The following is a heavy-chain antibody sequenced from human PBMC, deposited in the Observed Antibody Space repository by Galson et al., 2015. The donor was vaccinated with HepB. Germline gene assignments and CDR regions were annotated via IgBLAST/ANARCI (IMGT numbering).Heavy chain of an antibody. CDR3: AKGLNMDYYYYMDV. J-gene: IGHJ6*03. CDR2: ISGSGSST. Sequence: SLRLSCAASGFPFSTYAMNWVRQAPGKGLEWVSSISGSGSSTYYAYSVKGRFAISRDISENTLYLQMKSLKAEDTDVYYCAKGLNMDYYYYMDVWGKGTTVIVSS. D-gene: IGHD2/OR15-2a*01. CDR1: GFPFSTYA. V-gene: IGHV3-23*01.